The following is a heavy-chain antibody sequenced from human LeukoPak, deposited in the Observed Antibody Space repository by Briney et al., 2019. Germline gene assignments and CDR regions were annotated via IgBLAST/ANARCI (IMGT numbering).Heavy chain of an antibody. CDR1: GYSFTSYW. Sequence: HGESLKISCKGSGYSFTSYWIGWVRQMPGKGLEWMGIIYPGDSDTRYSPSFQGQVTISADKSISTAYLQWSSLKASDTAMYYCARRLYCSSTSCYQPDNAFDIWGQGTMVTVSS. D-gene: IGHD2-2*01. CDR3: ARRLYCSSTSCYQPDNAFDI. CDR2: IYPGDSDT. J-gene: IGHJ3*02. V-gene: IGHV5-51*01.